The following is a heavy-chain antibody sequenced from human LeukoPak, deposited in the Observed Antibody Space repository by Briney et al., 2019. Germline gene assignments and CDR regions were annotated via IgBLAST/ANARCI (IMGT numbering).Heavy chain of an antibody. V-gene: IGHV3-30*04. Sequence: GGSLRHSCAASGFNFSSYAMHWVRQAPGEGLEWVGLISYGGIDKSYADSVKGRFTISRDSSKRTLYLQMNSLRAEDTAMYYCARESWSDSVAFDIWGLGTMVIVSS. CDR1: GFNFSSYA. CDR3: ARESWSDSVAFDI. CDR2: ISYGGIDK. D-gene: IGHD3-3*01. J-gene: IGHJ3*02.